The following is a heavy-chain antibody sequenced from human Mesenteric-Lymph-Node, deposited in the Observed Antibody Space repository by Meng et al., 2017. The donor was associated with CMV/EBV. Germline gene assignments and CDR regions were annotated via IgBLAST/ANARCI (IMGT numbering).Heavy chain of an antibody. CDR2: IYYSGST. J-gene: IGHJ4*02. CDR1: GGSISSSSYY. V-gene: IGHV4-39*07. D-gene: IGHD6-19*01. CDR3: ATDLQSSWSSGWYAPYFEY. Sequence: SETLSLTCTVSGGSISSSSYYWGWIRQPPGKGLEWIGSIYYSGSTYYNPSLKSRVTISVDTSKNQFSLKLSSVTAADTAVYYCATDLQSSWSSGWYAPYFEYWGQGTLVTVSS.